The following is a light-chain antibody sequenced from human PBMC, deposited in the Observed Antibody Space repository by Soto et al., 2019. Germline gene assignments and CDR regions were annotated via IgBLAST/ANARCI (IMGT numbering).Light chain of an antibody. CDR2: EVS. CDR3: SSYTSSSTVV. V-gene: IGLV2-14*01. CDR1: SSDVGGYNY. J-gene: IGLJ2*01. Sequence: QSVLTQPASVSGSPGQSITISCTGTSSDVGGYNYVSWYQQRPGKAPKLMIYEVSNRPSGVSNRFYGSKSGNTASLTISGLQAEDEADYYCSSYTSSSTVVIGGGTKVTVL.